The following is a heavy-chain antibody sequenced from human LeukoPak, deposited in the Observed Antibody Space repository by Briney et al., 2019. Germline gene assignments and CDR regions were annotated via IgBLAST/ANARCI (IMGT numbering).Heavy chain of an antibody. CDR1: GFTFSSYG. CDR3: ARDSPVHCSGGSCYSYYYYGMDV. CDR2: IWYDGSNK. D-gene: IGHD2-15*01. J-gene: IGHJ6*02. Sequence: PGRSLRLSCAASGFTFSSYGMPWVRQAPGKGLEWVAVIWYDGSNKYYADSVKGRFTISRDNSKNTLYLQMNSLRAEDTAVYYCARDSPVHCSGGSCYSYYYYGMDVWGQGTTVTVSS. V-gene: IGHV3-33*01.